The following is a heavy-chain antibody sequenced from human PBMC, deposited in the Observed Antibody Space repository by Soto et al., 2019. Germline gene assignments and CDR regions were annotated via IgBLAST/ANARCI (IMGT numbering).Heavy chain of an antibody. CDR3: TRDASRDSSARGWFDP. Sequence: GGSLRLSWAASGFTFRRFTMNWVRQAPGKGLEWVSTISSNSAYIYYTDALRGRFTISRDNAKNSLHLQMNSLRAEDTAVYYCTRDASRDSSARGWFDPWGPGTLVTVSS. D-gene: IGHD6-13*01. V-gene: IGHV3-21*01. J-gene: IGHJ5*02. CDR1: GFTFRRFT. CDR2: ISSNSAYI.